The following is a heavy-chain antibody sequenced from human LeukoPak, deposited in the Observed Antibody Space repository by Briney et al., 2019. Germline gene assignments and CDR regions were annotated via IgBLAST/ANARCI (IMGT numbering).Heavy chain of an antibody. J-gene: IGHJ6*02. D-gene: IGHD2-2*01. CDR2: MNPNSGYT. CDR1: GYTFTSYD. V-gene: IGHV1-8*01. Sequence: ASVKVSCKASGYTFTSYDINWVRQAPGQGLQRMGWMNPNSGYTGYAQKFQGRVTMTRNTSISTAYMELSSLRSEDTAVYYCARGLPYCSSTSCYYYYGMDVWGQGTTVTVSS. CDR3: ARGLPYCSSTSCYYYYGMDV.